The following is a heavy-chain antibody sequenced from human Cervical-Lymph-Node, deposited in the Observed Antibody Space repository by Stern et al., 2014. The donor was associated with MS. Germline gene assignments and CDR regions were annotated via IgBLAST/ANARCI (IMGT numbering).Heavy chain of an antibody. Sequence: QVQLVQSGAEVRKPGASVKVSCKASGYTFTSFGISWLRRAPGQGLAWMGWISGYKGDTNYPQKFQGIVILTTDTSTSTAYMDLTSLRSDDTAMYYCARGPYCSSTSCYTNGYYFYGLDVWGQGTTVTVSS. CDR1: GYTFTSFG. D-gene: IGHD2-2*02. J-gene: IGHJ6*02. CDR3: ARGPYCSSTSCYTNGYYFYGLDV. V-gene: IGHV1-18*01. CDR2: ISGYKGDT.